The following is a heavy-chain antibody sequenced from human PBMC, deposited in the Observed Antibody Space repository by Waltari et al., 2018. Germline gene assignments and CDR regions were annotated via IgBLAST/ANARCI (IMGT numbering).Heavy chain of an antibody. CDR3: ARTTRTGSTFFLGPLDP. V-gene: IGHV3-30-3*01. D-gene: IGHD1-7*01. CDR1: GFIFGNYA. J-gene: IGHJ5*02. CDR2: TSSDGTNK. Sequence: VKLVESGGGLVPPGGSRPLSCAASGFIFGNYALYLVRQAPGKGVEWVAVTSSDGTNKYYADSVKGRFIISRDNSENTLHLQMNSLSTEDTAVYYCARTTRTGSTFFLGPLDPWGQGTLVTVSS.